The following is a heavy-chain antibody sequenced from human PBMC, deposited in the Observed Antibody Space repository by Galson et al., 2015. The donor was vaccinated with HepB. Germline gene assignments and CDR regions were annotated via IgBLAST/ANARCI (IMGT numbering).Heavy chain of an antibody. D-gene: IGHD2-8*01. Sequence: SLRLSCAASGFTFNKYWMHWVRQAPGKGLVWVSRIDNDGTGTDYGDSVKGRFTISRDNAKNTLYLVMSNLRADDAAVYSCARRMCNGLSCYLDSWGQGTRVSVSS. J-gene: IGHJ4*02. CDR3: ARRMCNGLSCYLDS. CDR1: GFTFNKYW. V-gene: IGHV3-74*01. CDR2: IDNDGTGT.